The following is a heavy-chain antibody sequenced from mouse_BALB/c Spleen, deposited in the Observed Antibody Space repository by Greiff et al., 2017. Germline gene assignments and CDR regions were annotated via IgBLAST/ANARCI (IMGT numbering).Heavy chain of an antibody. J-gene: IGHJ4*01. D-gene: IGHD2-10*02. V-gene: IGHV5-9-4*01. CDR3: AREKYGNYLDY. CDR1: GFTFSSYA. Sequence: EVQVVESGGGLVKPGGSLQLSCAASGFTFSSYAMSWVRQSPEKRLEWVAEISSGGSYTYYPDTVTGRFTISRDNAKNTLYLEMSSLRSEDTAMYYCAREKYGNYLDYWGQGTSVTVSS. CDR2: ISSGGSYT.